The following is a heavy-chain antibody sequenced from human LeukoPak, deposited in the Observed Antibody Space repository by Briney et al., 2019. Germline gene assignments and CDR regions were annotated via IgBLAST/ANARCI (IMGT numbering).Heavy chain of an antibody. CDR2: MNPNSGNT. D-gene: IGHD3-10*01. CDR1: GYTFTSYD. V-gene: IGHV1-8*01. CDR3: ARGGYYYGSGSPIYYYYYMDV. J-gene: IGHJ6*03. Sequence: ASVKVSCKASGYTFTSYDINWVRQATGQGLEWMGWMNPNSGNTGYAQKFQGRVTMTRNTSISTAYMELSSLRSEDTAVYYCARGGYYYGSGSPIYYYYYMDVWGQGTTVTVSS.